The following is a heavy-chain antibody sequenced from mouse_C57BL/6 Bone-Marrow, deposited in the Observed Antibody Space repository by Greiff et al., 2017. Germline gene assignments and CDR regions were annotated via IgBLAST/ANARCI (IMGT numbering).Heavy chain of an antibody. CDR3: SRWFGHYYAMDY. Sequence: QVQLQQPGAELVKPGASVKMSCKASGYTFTSYWITWVKQRPGQGLEWIGDIYPGSGSTNYNEKFKSKATLTVDKSSSTAYMQLSSLTSEDSAVYDCSRWFGHYYAMDYWGQGTSVTVSS. CDR2: IYPGSGST. V-gene: IGHV1-55*01. CDR1: GYTFTSYW. D-gene: IGHD2-2*01. J-gene: IGHJ4*01.